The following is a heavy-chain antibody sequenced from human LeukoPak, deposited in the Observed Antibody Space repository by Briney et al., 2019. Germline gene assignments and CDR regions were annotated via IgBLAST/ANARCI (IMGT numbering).Heavy chain of an antibody. Sequence: AGSLRLSPAASGFTFSSYWMSWVRPAPGQGLEWVANIKQDGSEKYYVDSVKGRFTISRDNAKTSLYLQMNSLRAEDTALYYSARESEAWEPLDSWGQGPLVTVSS. CDR1: GFTFSSYW. J-gene: IGHJ4*02. CDR3: ARESEAWEPLDS. CDR2: IKQDGSEK. V-gene: IGHV3-7*03. D-gene: IGHD1-26*01.